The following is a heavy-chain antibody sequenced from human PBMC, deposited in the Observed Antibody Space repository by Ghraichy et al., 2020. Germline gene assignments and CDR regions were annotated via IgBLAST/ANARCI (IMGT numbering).Heavy chain of an antibody. CDR3: ARDFNYYYYYGMDV. CDR2: ISSSSSYI. V-gene: IGHV3-21*01. CDR1: GFTFSSYS. Sequence: GGSLRLSCAASGFTFSSYSMNWVRQAPGKGLEWVSSISSSSSYIYYADSVKGRFTISRDNAKNSLYLQMNSLRAEDTTVYYCARDFNYYYYYGMDVWGQGTTVTVSS. J-gene: IGHJ6*02.